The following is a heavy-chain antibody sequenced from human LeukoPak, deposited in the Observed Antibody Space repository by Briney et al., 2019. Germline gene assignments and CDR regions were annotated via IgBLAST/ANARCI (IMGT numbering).Heavy chain of an antibody. Sequence: PSETLSLTCTVSGGSISSSSYYWGWIRQPPGKGLEWIGSIYYSGSTYYNPSLKSRVTISVDTSKNQFSLKLSSVTAADTAVYYCARDTIGLGYWGQGTLVTVSS. V-gene: IGHV4-39*07. CDR1: GGSISSSSYY. J-gene: IGHJ4*02. D-gene: IGHD3/OR15-3a*01. CDR2: IYYSGST. CDR3: ARDTIGLGY.